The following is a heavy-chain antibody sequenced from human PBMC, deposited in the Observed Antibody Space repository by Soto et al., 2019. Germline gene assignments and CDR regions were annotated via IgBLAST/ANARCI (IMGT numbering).Heavy chain of an antibody. V-gene: IGHV1-69*13. D-gene: IGHD5-18*01. CDR2: IIPIFGTA. J-gene: IGHJ4*02. Sequence: GASVKVSCKVSGGTFSSYAISWVRQAPGQGLEWMGGIIPIFGTANYAQKFQGRVTITADESTSTAYMELSSLRSEDTAVYYCARVGGYSYGFPFDYWGQGTLVTVSS. CDR1: GGTFSSYA. CDR3: ARVGGYSYGFPFDY.